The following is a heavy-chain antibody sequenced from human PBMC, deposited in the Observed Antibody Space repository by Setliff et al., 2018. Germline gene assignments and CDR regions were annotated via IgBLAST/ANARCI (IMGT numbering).Heavy chain of an antibody. CDR1: DGSISSSY. J-gene: IGHJ6*03. Sequence: PSETLSLTCTVSDGSISSSYWSWIRQPPGKGLEWIGYFYHSGSMNYNPSLKGRVTMSVDTSNNQLSLKLTSVSAADTAVYYCARAYYYGSGNSHKYYMDVWGKGTAVTVSS. V-gene: IGHV4-4*09. CDR3: ARAYYYGSGNSHKYYMDV. D-gene: IGHD3-10*01. CDR2: FYHSGSM.